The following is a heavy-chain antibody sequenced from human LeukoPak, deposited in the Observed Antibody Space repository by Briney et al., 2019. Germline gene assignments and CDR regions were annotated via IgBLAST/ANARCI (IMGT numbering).Heavy chain of an antibody. D-gene: IGHD4-17*01. CDR3: AKDQPRATVTNYFDY. V-gene: IGHV4-4*07. J-gene: IGHJ4*02. Sequence: SETLSLTCTVSGGSISSYYWSWIRQPAGKGLEWIGRIYTSGSTNYNPSLKSRVTMSVDTSKNQFSLKLSSVTAADTAVYYCAKDQPRATVTNYFDYWGQGTLVTVSS. CDR1: GGSISSYY. CDR2: IYTSGST.